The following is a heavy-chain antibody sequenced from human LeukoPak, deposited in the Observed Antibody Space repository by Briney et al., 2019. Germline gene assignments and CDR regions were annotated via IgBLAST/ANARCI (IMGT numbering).Heavy chain of an antibody. CDR1: GFPFGSYA. CDR3: VKLSSGSGSKFGFDA. CDR2: ITNIGVTT. D-gene: IGHD6-19*01. J-gene: IGHJ4*02. Sequence: PGGSLRLSCAASGFPFGSYAMSWVRQTRGKSLEWVSIITNIGVTTYYADSVRGRFTISRDNSKNILYLQMNSLTAEDTAVYYCVKLSSGSGSKFGFDAWGQGTLVTVSS. V-gene: IGHV3-23*01.